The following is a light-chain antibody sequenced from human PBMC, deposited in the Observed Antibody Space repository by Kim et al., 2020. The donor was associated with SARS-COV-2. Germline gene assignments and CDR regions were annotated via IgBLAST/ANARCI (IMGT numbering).Light chain of an antibody. Sequence: ASVGDRVTITCRASQSISSWLAWYQQKPGKAPKLLIYKASSLESGVPSRFSGSGSGTEFTLTISSLQPDDFATYYCQQYNSYSLTFGGGTKVEIK. CDR3: QQYNSYSLT. CDR2: KAS. V-gene: IGKV1-5*03. J-gene: IGKJ4*01. CDR1: QSISSW.